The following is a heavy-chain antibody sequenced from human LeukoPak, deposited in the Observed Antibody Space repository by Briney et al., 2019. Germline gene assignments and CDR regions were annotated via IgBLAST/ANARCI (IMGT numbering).Heavy chain of an antibody. D-gene: IGHD6-13*01. J-gene: IGHJ6*03. CDR2: INTSGGST. V-gene: IGHV1-46*01. Sequence: ASVKVSCKASGYTFTSYYMHWVRQAPGQGLEWMGIINTSGGSTRYAQKFQGRVTMTRDMSTHTVYMELSSLRSEDTAVYYCARDSRSGSSWYYYYYYMDVWGKGTTVTVSS. CDR3: ARDSRSGSSWYYYYYYMDV. CDR1: GYTFTSYY.